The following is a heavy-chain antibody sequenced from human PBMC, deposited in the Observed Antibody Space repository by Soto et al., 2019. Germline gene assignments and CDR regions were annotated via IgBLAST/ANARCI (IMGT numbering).Heavy chain of an antibody. CDR2: IWYDGSNK. D-gene: IGHD6-19*01. J-gene: IGHJ5*02. Sequence: PGGSLRLSCAASGFTFSSYGMHWVRQAPGKGLEWVAVIWYDGSNKYYADSVKGRFTISRDNSKNTLYLQMNSLRAEDTAVYYCARGVSSGWYNWFDPWGQGTLVTSPQ. CDR3: ARGVSSGWYNWFDP. CDR1: GFTFSSYG. V-gene: IGHV3-33*01.